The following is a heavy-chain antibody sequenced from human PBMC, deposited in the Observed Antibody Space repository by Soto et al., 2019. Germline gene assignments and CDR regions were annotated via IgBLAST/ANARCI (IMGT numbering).Heavy chain of an antibody. CDR2: ISWNSNTI. D-gene: IGHD3-22*01. CDR3: AQGENYYDSSGYHLGY. J-gene: IGHJ4*02. CDR1: GFTFDDYA. V-gene: IGHV3-9*01. Sequence: GGSLRLSCAASGFTFDDYAMHWVRQAPGKGLEWVSGISWNSNTIAYADSVKGRFTISRDNAKNSLYLQMNSLRAEDTALYYCAQGENYYDSSGYHLGYWDQGTRVTVSS.